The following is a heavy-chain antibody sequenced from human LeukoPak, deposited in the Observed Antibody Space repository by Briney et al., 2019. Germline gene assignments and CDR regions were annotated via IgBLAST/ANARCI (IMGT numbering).Heavy chain of an antibody. V-gene: IGHV4-34*01. CDR3: ARGGYYFDY. J-gene: IGHJ4*02. CDR2: INHSGST. Sequence: SQTLSLTCAVYGGSFSGYYWSWIRQPPGKGLEWIGEINHSGSTNYNPSLKSRVTISVDTSKNQFSLKLSSVTAADTAVYYCARGGYYFDYWGQGTLVTVSS. CDR1: GGSFSGYY.